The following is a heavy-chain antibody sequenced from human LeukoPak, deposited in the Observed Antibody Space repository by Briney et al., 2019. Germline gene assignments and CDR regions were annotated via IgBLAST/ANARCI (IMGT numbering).Heavy chain of an antibody. CDR1: GYTFTGYY. CDR3: ASGYSSSWIDY. V-gene: IGHV1-2*02. Sequence: ASSVPVSCLASGYTFTGYYMLWVRQAPGQGLEWMGWINPNSGGTNYPRKFQGRVTMTRDTTISTAYMELSRLRSDATVVYYWASGYSSSWIDYWGQGTLVTVSS. D-gene: IGHD6-13*01. CDR2: INPNSGGT. J-gene: IGHJ4*02.